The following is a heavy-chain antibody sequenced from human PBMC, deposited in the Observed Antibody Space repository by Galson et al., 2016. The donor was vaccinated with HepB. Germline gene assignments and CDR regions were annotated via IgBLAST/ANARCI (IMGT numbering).Heavy chain of an antibody. CDR2: ITGDRANA. J-gene: IGHJ4*02. V-gene: IGHV3-43*01. CDR3: AKDHGGYSGFDY. Sequence: SLRLSCAASGFTFGTYTMHWIRQAPGEGLQGVSLITGDRANAYYADSVKGRFTISRDNRNNSLYLQMNSLRTEDTALYYCAKDHGGYSGFDYWGQGTLVTVSP. D-gene: IGHD4-23*01. CDR1: GFTFGTYT.